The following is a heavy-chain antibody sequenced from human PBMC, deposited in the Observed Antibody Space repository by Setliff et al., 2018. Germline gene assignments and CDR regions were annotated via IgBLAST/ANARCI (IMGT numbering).Heavy chain of an antibody. CDR2: INHSGST. CDR1: GYSISSGYY. V-gene: IGHV4-38-2*02. CDR3: ARGVVRGVIRFDY. D-gene: IGHD3-10*01. J-gene: IGHJ4*02. Sequence: TSETLSLTCTVSGYSISSGYYWSWIRQPPGKGLEWIGEINHSGSTNYNPSLKSRVTISVDTSKNQFSLKLSSVTAADTAVYYCARGVVRGVIRFDYWGQGTLVTVSS.